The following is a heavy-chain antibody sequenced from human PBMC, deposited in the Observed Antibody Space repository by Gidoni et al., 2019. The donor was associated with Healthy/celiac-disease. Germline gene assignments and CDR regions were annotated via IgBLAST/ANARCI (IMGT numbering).Heavy chain of an antibody. CDR1: GGTFSSYA. Sequence: KASGGTFSSYAISWVRQAPGQGLEWMGGIIPIFGTANYAQKFQGRVTITADESTSTAYMELSSLRSEDTAVYYCARCRMRGVVVLSAGLIYDAFDIWGQGTMVTVSS. CDR3: ARCRMRGVVVLSAGLIYDAFDI. V-gene: IGHV1-69*01. J-gene: IGHJ3*02. CDR2: IIPIFGTA. D-gene: IGHD2-15*01.